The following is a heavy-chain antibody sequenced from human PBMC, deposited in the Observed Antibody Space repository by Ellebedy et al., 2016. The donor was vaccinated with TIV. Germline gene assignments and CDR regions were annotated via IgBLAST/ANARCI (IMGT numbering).Heavy chain of an antibody. CDR3: APGGTTKVKKGFGY. Sequence: GESLKISCAASGFTFSRFGMHWVRQAPGKGLEWVANISNDGRSKKHGDSVRGRFTISRDNSKSTLYLQMDSLRDDDTAVYYCAPGGTTKVKKGFGYWGQGTLVTVSS. CDR2: ISNDGRSK. J-gene: IGHJ4*02. D-gene: IGHD3-16*01. CDR1: GFTFSRFG. V-gene: IGHV3-30*03.